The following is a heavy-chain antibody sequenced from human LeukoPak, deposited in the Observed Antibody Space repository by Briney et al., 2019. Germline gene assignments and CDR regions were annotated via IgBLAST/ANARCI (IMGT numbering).Heavy chain of an antibody. CDR1: GGTFSSYA. CDR2: IIPIFGTA. J-gene: IGHJ5*02. D-gene: IGHD4-17*01. Sequence: SVKVSCKASGGTFSSYAISWVRQAPGQGLEWMGGIIPIFGTANYAQKFQGRVTITADESTSTAYMELSSLRSEDTAVYYCARDTPRHYGDYANWFDPWSQGTLVTVSS. CDR3: ARDTPRHYGDYANWFDP. V-gene: IGHV1-69*13.